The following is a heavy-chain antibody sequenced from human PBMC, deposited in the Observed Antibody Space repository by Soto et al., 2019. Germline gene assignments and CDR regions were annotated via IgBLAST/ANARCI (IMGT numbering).Heavy chain of an antibody. V-gene: IGHV3-74*01. J-gene: IGHJ4*02. Sequence: EVQLVEPGGGLVQPGGSLRLSCAVSGFTFTKHWMHWVRQAPGKGLVWVSRITSDGSRTEYADSVRGRFTISRDNAKNTLYLQMNGLRVEDTAVYYCARENWYNDYWGQGALVTVSS. CDR1: GFTFTKHW. CDR3: ARENWYNDY. CDR2: ITSDGSRT. D-gene: IGHD1-1*01.